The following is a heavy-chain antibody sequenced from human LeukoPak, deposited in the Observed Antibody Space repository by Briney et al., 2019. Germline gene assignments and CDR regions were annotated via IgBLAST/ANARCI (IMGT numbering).Heavy chain of an antibody. CDR2: IPYDGSNE. D-gene: IGHD6-19*01. J-gene: IGHJ4*02. V-gene: IGHV3-30*18. CDR3: AKVRSSAWQNIDY. Sequence: GGSLRLSCAASGFTFSGYAMHWVRQAPGKGLEWVAVIPYDGSNEYYADSVKGRFTISRDNSKNTLYLQMNSLKAEDTAVYSCAKVRSSAWQNIDYWGQGTLVTVSS. CDR1: GFTFSGYA.